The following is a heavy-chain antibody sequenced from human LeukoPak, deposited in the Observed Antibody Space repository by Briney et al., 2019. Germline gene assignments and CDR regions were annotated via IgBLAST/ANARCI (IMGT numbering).Heavy chain of an antibody. CDR2: IRYDGSNK. V-gene: IGHV3-30*02. CDR1: GFTFSSYC. Sequence: PGGSLRLSCAASGFTFSSYCMHWVRQAPGKGLEWVACIRYDGSNKYYADSVKGRFTISRDNSKNTLYLQMNSLRAEDTAVYYCAKGADYYYDSTTLDYWGQGTLVTVSS. D-gene: IGHD3-22*01. J-gene: IGHJ4*02. CDR3: AKGADYYYDSTTLDY.